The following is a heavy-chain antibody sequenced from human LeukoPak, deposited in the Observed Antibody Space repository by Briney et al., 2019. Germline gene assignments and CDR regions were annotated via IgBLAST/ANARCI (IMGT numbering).Heavy chain of an antibody. CDR3: ARNDRGRPADY. V-gene: IGHV4-39*01. J-gene: IGHJ4*02. CDR1: GGSINNSPYY. D-gene: IGHD1-26*01. Sequence: NPSETLSLTCNVSGGSINNSPYYWAWIRQPRGKGLEWIASMHYSGTTYHNPSLRSRVTISVDTSKNQFSLRLISVTAADTAVYYCARNDRGRPADYWGQGTLVTVSS. CDR2: MHYSGTT.